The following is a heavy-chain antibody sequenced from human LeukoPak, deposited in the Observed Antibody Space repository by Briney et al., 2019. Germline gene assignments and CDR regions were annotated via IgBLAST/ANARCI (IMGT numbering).Heavy chain of an antibody. CDR2: IHYTGST. CDR1: GGSFSGYY. CDR3: ARGGYYGSGNDFRFDP. Sequence: SETLSLTCAVYGGSFSGYYWSWIRQPPGKGLECIGYIHYTGSTNYNASLKSRVTISVDTSKNQFSLKLNSVTAADTAVYYCARGGYYGSGNDFRFDPWGQGTLVTVSS. D-gene: IGHD3-10*01. V-gene: IGHV4-59*01. J-gene: IGHJ5*02.